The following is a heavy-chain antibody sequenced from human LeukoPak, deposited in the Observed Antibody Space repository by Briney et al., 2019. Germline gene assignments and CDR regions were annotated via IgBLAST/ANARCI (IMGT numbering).Heavy chain of an antibody. Sequence: PGRSLRLSCAASGFTFSSYAMHWVRQAPGKGLEWVSSISSSSSYIYYADSVKGRFTISRDNAKNSLYLQMNSLRAEDTAVYYCARGGGTTVTTKAPPAYYMDVWGKGTTVTVSS. J-gene: IGHJ6*03. CDR2: ISSSSSYI. V-gene: IGHV3-21*01. CDR1: GFTFSSYA. D-gene: IGHD4-17*01. CDR3: ARGGGTTVTTKAPPAYYMDV.